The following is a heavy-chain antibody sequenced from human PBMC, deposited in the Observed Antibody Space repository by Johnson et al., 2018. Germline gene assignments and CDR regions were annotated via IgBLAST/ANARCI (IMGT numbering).Heavy chain of an antibody. CDR2: ISYDGSNK. Sequence: QVQLVESGGGVVQPGRSXRLSCAASGFTFSSYGMHWVRQAPGKGLEWVAVISYDGSNKYYAESVKGRFTISRDNSKNTLYLQMNSLRAEDTAVYYFARERAPHDAFDIWGQGTMVTVSS. J-gene: IGHJ3*02. D-gene: IGHD1-26*01. CDR3: ARERAPHDAFDI. CDR1: GFTFSSYG. V-gene: IGHV3-33*05.